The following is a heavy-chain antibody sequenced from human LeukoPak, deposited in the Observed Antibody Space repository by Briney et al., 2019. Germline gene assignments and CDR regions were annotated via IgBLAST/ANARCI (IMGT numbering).Heavy chain of an antibody. CDR1: GCSFTSYW. Sequence: GESPKISCKGSGCSFTSYWIGWVRQMPGKGLEWMGIIYPGDSDTRYSPSFQGQVTISADKSISTAYLQWSSLKASDTAMYYCARHYNSTSSGMDVWGQGTTVTVSS. V-gene: IGHV5-51*01. D-gene: IGHD2-2*01. CDR3: ARHYNSTSSGMDV. CDR2: IYPGDSDT. J-gene: IGHJ6*02.